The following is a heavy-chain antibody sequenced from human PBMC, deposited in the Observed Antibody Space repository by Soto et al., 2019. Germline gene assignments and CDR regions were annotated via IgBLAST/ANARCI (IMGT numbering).Heavy chain of an antibody. D-gene: IGHD3-10*01. CDR1: GFTFSGSA. CDR2: IRSKANSYAT. J-gene: IGHJ6*02. V-gene: IGHV3-73*02. CDR3: TRHLLAGVDYYGSGSDSMDV. Sequence: EVQLVESGGGLVQPGGSLKLSCAASGFTFSGSAMHWVRQASGKGLGWVGRIRSKANSYATAYAASVKGRFTISRDDSKNTAYLQMNSLKTEDTAVYYCTRHLLAGVDYYGSGSDSMDVWGQGTTVTVSS.